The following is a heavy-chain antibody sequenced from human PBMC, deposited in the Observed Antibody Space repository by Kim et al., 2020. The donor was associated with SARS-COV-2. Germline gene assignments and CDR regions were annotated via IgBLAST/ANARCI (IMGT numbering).Heavy chain of an antibody. J-gene: IGHJ4*02. CDR3: AVAVLAPSDPHFDY. Sequence: ASVKVSCKASGNIFSGHYIHWVRQAPGQGPEWMGRVSPNGGHTEYPQKFQGRVTLTRDTSLSTAYMQLDSLTPDDTAVYYCAVAVLAPSDPHFDYWCQGTLVPVSS. V-gene: IGHV1-2*06. CDR1: GNIFSGHY. D-gene: IGHD3-3*02. CDR2: VSPNGGHT.